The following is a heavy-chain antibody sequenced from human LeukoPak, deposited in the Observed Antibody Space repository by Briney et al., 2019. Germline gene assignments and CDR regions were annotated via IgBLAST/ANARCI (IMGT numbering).Heavy chain of an antibody. Sequence: PSQTLSLTCTVSGGPISSGSYYWSWIRQPAGKGLEWIGRIYTSGSTNYNPSLKSRVTISVDTSKNQFSLKLSSVTAADTAVYYCARAGTNPTGIDYWGQGTLVTVSS. D-gene: IGHD1-7*01. CDR2: IYTSGST. J-gene: IGHJ4*02. CDR3: ARAGTNPTGIDY. V-gene: IGHV4-61*02. CDR1: GGPISSGSYY.